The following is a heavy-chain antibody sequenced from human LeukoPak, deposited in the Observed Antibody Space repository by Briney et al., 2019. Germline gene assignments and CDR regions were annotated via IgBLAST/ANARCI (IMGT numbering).Heavy chain of an antibody. Sequence: GGSLRLSCAASGFTFSDYYMSWIRQAPGKGLEWVSYISSSGSTIYHADSVKGRFTISRDNAKNSPYLQMNSLRAEDTAVYYCASLAYCGGDCYSYYFDYWGQGTLVTVSS. CDR1: GFTFSDYY. V-gene: IGHV3-11*01. D-gene: IGHD2-21*02. CDR2: ISSSGSTI. CDR3: ASLAYCGGDCYSYYFDY. J-gene: IGHJ4*02.